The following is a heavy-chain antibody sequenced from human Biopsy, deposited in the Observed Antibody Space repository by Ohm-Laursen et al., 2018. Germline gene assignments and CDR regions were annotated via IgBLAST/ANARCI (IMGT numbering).Heavy chain of an antibody. CDR2: INAKTGDT. CDR3: TRGGYYYDSLAYYYWFDP. D-gene: IGHD3-22*01. J-gene: IGHJ5*02. CDR1: GYTFTGYH. V-gene: IGHV1-2*02. Sequence: ASVKVSCKASGYTFTGYHVHWVRQAPGQGLEWMGWINAKTGDTNYAQKFQGRVTMTRDTSISMAYVDLSSLRSGDTAVYYCTRGGYYYDSLAYYYWFDPWGQGTLVTVSS.